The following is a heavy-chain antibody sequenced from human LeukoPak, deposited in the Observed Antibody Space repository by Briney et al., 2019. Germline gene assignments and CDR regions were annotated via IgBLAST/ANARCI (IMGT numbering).Heavy chain of an antibody. V-gene: IGHV5-51*01. D-gene: IGHD6-6*01. CDR1: GYRFASYW. J-gene: IGHJ5*02. CDR3: ARRGYDSSSGWFNP. Sequence: GESLKISCRGSGYRFASYWIGWVRQMPGKGLEWMGIIYPGDSDTRYSPSFQGQVTISADKSISTAYLQWTSLKASDSAMYCCARRGYDSSSGWFNPWGQGTLVTVSS. CDR2: IYPGDSDT.